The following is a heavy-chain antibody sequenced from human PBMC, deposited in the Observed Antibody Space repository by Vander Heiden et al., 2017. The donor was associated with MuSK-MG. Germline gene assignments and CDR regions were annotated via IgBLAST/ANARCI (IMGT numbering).Heavy chain of an antibody. Sequence: QVQLVESGGGWVQPGRSLRLSCAASGFTFSSYAMHWVRQAPGKGLEWVAVISYDGSNKYYADSVKGRFTISRDNSKNTLYLQMNSLRAEDTAGYYCARDHSGSPAHYWGQGTLVTVSS. CDR1: GFTFSSYA. CDR2: ISYDGSNK. V-gene: IGHV3-30*04. J-gene: IGHJ4*02. D-gene: IGHD1-26*01. CDR3: ARDHSGSPAHY.